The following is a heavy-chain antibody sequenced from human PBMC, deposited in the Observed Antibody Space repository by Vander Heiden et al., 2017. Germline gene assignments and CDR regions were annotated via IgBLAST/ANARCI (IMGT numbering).Heavy chain of an antibody. CDR2: IKSKTDGGTT. V-gene: IGHV3-15*01. CDR1: GFTSSTAW. J-gene: IGHJ4*02. Sequence: EVQLVESGGGLVQPGGSLRLSCAASGFTSSTAWVSWVRQAPGKGLEWVGRIKSKTDGGTTDYAAPVKGRFTISRDDSKNTLYLQMNSLKTEDTAVYYCTTELYYYDSSGYYYDYWGQGTLVTVSS. CDR3: TTELYYYDSSGYYYDY. D-gene: IGHD3-22*01.